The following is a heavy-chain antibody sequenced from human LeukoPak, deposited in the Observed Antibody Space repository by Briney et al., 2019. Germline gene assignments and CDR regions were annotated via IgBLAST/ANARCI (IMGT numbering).Heavy chain of an antibody. CDR2: INHSGST. CDR3: ARGVVVTAIHHYYYGMDV. J-gene: IGHJ6*04. Sequence: SETLSLTCAVYGGSLSGYYWSWIRQPPGKGLEWIGEINHSGSTNYNPSLKSRVTISVDTSKNQFSLKLSSVTAAGTAVYSCARGVVVTAIHHYYYGMDVWGKGTTVTVSS. D-gene: IGHD2-21*02. CDR1: GGSLSGYY. V-gene: IGHV4-34*01.